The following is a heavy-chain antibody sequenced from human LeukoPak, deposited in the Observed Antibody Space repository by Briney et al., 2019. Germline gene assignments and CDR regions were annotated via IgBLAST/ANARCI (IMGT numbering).Heavy chain of an antibody. CDR2: IIPIFGTA. J-gene: IGHJ4*02. V-gene: IGHV1-69*13. CDR1: GGTFSSYA. Sequence: ASVKVSCKASGGTFSSYAISWVQQAPGQGLEWMGGIIPIFGTANYAQKFQGRVTITADESTSTAYMELSSLRSEDTAVYYCARANSPDGYTDYWGQGTLVTVSS. D-gene: IGHD5-24*01. CDR3: ARANSPDGYTDY.